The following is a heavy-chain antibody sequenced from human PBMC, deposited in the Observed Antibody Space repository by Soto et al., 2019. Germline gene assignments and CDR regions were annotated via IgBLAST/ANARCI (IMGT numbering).Heavy chain of an antibody. D-gene: IGHD2-15*01. J-gene: IGHJ4*02. CDR1: GGSISSGGYS. CDR3: ARGQVVAAQH. CDR2: IYHSGST. Sequence: QLQLQESGSGLVKPSQTLSLTCAVSGGSISSGGYSWSWIRQPPGKGLEWIGYIYHSGSTYYNPSLKGGGGGGGGGGENQFSLKLSSVTAADTAVYYCARGQVVAAQHWGQGTLVTVSS. V-gene: IGHV4-30-2*01.